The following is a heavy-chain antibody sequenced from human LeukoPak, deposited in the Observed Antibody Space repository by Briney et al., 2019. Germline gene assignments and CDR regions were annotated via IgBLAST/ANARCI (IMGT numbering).Heavy chain of an antibody. CDR3: ARFGVDYDMDV. V-gene: IGHV4-59*11. CDR1: GGSIGGHY. D-gene: IGHD3-16*01. J-gene: IGHJ6*02. Sequence: SETLSLTCAVSGGSIGGHYWTWIRQPPGKGLEWIGQIHYSGRPDYNPSLKSRVTISVDTSKNQLSLKVTSVTGADTAVYYCARFGVDYDMDVWGQGTTVTVSS. CDR2: IHYSGRP.